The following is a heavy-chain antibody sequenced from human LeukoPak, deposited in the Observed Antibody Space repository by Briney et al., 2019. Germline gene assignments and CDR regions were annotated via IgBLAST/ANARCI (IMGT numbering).Heavy chain of an antibody. CDR3: ARQGGAVAGRAVDY. Sequence: SETLSLTCAVSGASLSGYYWSWIRHPPGKGLEWIGYIYYSGSPDYNPSLKSRVTISVDTSKNQFSLTLNSVTAADTAVYYCARQGGAVAGRAVDYWGQGTLVSVSS. CDR2: IYYSGSP. D-gene: IGHD6-19*01. J-gene: IGHJ4*02. V-gene: IGHV4-59*08. CDR1: GASLSGYY.